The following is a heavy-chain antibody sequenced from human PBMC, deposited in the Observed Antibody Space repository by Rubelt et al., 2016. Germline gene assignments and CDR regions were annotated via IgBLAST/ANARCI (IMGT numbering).Heavy chain of an antibody. D-gene: IGHD6-19*01. Sequence: QVQLQESGPGLVKPSETLSLTCTVSGDSISSYYWSWIRQPPGKGLEWIGYIYYSGSTNYSPSLKSRVTISVDTSKDQFPWKLSSVSAAETAVYYCARAYSSGWYDFDYWGQGTLVTVSS. CDR2: IYYSGST. V-gene: IGHV4-59*01. CDR3: ARAYSSGWYDFDY. J-gene: IGHJ4*02. CDR1: GDSISSYY.